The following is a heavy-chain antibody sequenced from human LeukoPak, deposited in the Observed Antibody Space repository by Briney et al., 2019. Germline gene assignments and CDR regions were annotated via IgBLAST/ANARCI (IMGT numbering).Heavy chain of an antibody. Sequence: GGSLRLSCAASGFTFSTNSMHWVRQAPGRGLEFVSAITSNGGSTYYADSVKGRFTISRDNSKNTLYLQMSSLRAEDTAVYYCVTVGMTSIWSYLRFDPRGQGTLVSVSS. J-gene: IGHJ5*02. V-gene: IGHV3-64D*08. CDR2: ITSNGGST. CDR1: GFTFSTNS. CDR3: VTVGMTSIWSYLRFDP. D-gene: IGHD1-26*01.